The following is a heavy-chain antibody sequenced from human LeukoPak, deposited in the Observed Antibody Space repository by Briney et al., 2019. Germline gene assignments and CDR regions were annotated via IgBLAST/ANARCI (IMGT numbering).Heavy chain of an antibody. V-gene: IGHV4-59*01. CDR1: DDSISDYY. CDR2: IYNSGRS. J-gene: IGHJ4*02. D-gene: IGHD3-16*01. CDR3: TRGAGWLIDY. Sequence: SETLSPTCTVSDDSISDYYRGWIRQPPGKGLEWIGYIYNSGRSTYNPSLKSRVTISADTSKNHFSLKLNSVTTADTAVYYCTRGAGWLIDYWGQGILVTVSS.